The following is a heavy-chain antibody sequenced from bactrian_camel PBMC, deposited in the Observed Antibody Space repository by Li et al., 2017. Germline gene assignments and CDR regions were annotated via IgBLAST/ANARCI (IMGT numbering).Heavy chain of an antibody. CDR3: ATDLSGSWSPRYNC. V-gene: IGHV3S40*01. Sequence: DVQLVESGGGLVQPGGSLRLSCAASGFTFSDYTMNWVRQAPGKGLEWVSTINSGGGTTYYADSVKGRFTNSRDNAKNTVYLQMNSLKSEDTARYYCATDLSGSWSPRYNCWGQGTQVTVS. CDR1: GFTFSDYT. D-gene: IGHD6*01. CDR2: INSGGGTT. J-gene: IGHJ4*01.